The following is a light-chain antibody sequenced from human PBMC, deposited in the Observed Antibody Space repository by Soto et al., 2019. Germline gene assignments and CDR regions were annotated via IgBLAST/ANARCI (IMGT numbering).Light chain of an antibody. CDR3: QKNSSVIT. J-gene: IGKJ5*01. CDR1: QGISNF. V-gene: IGKV1-27*01. CDR2: AAS. Sequence: DIQMTQSPSSLSASVGDRVTITCRASQGISNFFAWYQQKPGKVPKLLISAASTLQSGVPSRFSGSGSGTDFTLTITSLQPEDVATYYYQKNSSVITFGQGTRLEIK.